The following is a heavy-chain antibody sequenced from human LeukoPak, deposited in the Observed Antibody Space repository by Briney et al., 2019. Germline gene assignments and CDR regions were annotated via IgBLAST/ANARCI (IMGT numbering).Heavy chain of an antibody. CDR3: ASVYYGSGSPLYY. CDR1: GYTFTSYA. CDR2: INAGNGNT. V-gene: IGHV1-3*01. J-gene: IGHJ4*02. D-gene: IGHD3-10*01. Sequence: ASVKVSCKASGYTFTSYAMHWVRQAPGQRLEWMGWINAGNGNTKYPQKFQGRVTITRDTSASTAYMELSSLRSEDTAVYYCASVYYGSGSPLYYWGQGTLVTVSS.